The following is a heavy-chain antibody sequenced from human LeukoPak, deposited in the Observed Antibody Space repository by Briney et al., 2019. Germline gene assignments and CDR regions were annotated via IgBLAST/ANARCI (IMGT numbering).Heavy chain of an antibody. CDR3: AKTSGATPYYYYMDV. Sequence: GGSLRLSCAASGFAFSSYAMSWVRQAPGKGLEWVSGLSASGGITYYADSVKGRFTISRDNSKNKLYLQMNSLRAEDTAVYYCAKTSGATPYYYYMDVWGEGDTVTVSS. CDR1: GFAFSSYA. J-gene: IGHJ6*03. D-gene: IGHD3-10*01. CDR2: LSASGGIT. V-gene: IGHV3-23*01.